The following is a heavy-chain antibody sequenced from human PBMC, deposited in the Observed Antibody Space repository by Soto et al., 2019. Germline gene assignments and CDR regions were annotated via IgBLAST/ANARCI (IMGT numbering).Heavy chain of an antibody. CDR3: ARAVDFWSGATYYYYYGMDV. CDR1: GFTFSSYE. CDR2: ISSSGSTI. D-gene: IGHD3-3*01. V-gene: IGHV3-48*03. Sequence: EVQLVESGGGLVQPGGSLRLSCAASGFTFSSYEMNWVRQAPGKGLEWVSYISSSGSTIYYADSVKGRFTISRDNAKNSLYLQMNSLRAEDTAVYYCARAVDFWSGATYYYYYGMDVWGQGTTVTVSS. J-gene: IGHJ6*02.